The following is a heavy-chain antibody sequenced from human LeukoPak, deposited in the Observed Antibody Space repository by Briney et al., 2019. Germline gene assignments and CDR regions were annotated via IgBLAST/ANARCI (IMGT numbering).Heavy chain of an antibody. CDR1: GGSISGYY. CDR2: INHSGST. D-gene: IGHD6-19*01. V-gene: IGHV4-34*01. CDR3: AIGYSSGCFDY. Sequence: SETLSLTCAVYGGSISGYYWSLIRQPSGKGLEWIGEINHSGSTNYNPSLKSRVTISVDTSKNQFSLKLSSVTAADTAVYYCAIGYSSGCFDYWGQGTLVTVSS. J-gene: IGHJ4*02.